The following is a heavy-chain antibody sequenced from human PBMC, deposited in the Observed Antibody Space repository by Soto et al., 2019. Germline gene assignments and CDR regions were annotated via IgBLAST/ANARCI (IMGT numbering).Heavy chain of an antibody. CDR1: GFTVSSNY. Sequence: GGSLRLSCAASGFTVSSNYMSWVRQAPGKGLEWVSVIYSGGSTYSADSVKGRFTISRDNSKNTLYLQMNSLRAEDTAVYYCARDYDSSGYYLPFDYWGQGTLVTVSS. V-gene: IGHV3-66*01. D-gene: IGHD3-22*01. J-gene: IGHJ4*02. CDR2: IYSGGST. CDR3: ARDYDSSGYYLPFDY.